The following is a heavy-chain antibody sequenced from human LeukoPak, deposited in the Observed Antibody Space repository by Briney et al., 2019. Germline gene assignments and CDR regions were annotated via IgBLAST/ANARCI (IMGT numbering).Heavy chain of an antibody. CDR2: IYYSGST. CDR3: ARQKGYCSGGSCYDNWFDP. J-gene: IGHJ5*02. Sequence: SETLSLTCTVSGGSISSSSYYWGWIRQPPGKGLEWIGSIYYSGSTYYNPSLKSRVTISVDTSKDQSSLKLSSVTAADTAVYYCARQKGYCSGGSCYDNWFDPWGQGTLVTVSS. D-gene: IGHD2-15*01. CDR1: GGSISSSSYY. V-gene: IGHV4-39*01.